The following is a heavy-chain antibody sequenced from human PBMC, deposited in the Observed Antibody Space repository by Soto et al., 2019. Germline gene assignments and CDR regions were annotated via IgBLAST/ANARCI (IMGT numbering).Heavy chain of an antibody. CDR3: AKDLDIVVVVAATPDY. CDR1: GFTFSSYG. Sequence: QVQLVESGGGVVQPGRSLRLSCAASGFTFSSYGMHWVRQAPGKGLEWVAVISYDGSNKYYADSVKGRFTISRDNSKNTLYLQMNSLRAEDTAVYYCAKDLDIVVVVAATPDYWGQETLVTVSS. D-gene: IGHD2-15*01. CDR2: ISYDGSNK. J-gene: IGHJ4*02. V-gene: IGHV3-30*18.